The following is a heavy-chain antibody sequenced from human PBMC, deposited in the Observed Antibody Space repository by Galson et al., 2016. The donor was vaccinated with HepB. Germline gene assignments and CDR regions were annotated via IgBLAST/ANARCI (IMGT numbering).Heavy chain of an antibody. CDR1: GFSFNDYY. J-gene: IGHJ4*02. V-gene: IGHV3-11*01. D-gene: IGHD5-18*01. Sequence: SLRLSCAASGFSFNDYYMNWIRQAPGKGLEWVSYISSSGRTIYYADSVKGRFTISRDNAKNSLYLQMNSLRAEDAAVYYCAGDKGTETADQTADYWGQGTLVTVSS. CDR2: ISSSGRTI. CDR3: AGDKGTETADQTADY.